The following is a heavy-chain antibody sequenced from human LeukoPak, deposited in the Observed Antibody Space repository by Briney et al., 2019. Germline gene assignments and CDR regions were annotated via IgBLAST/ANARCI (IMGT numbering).Heavy chain of an antibody. J-gene: IGHJ4*02. CDR2: IYYSGST. V-gene: IGHV4-39*01. CDR1: GGSISSSSYY. Sequence: SETLSLTCTVSGGSISSSSYYWGWIRQPPGKGLEWIGSIYYSGSTYYNPSLKSRVTISVDTSKNQFSLKLSSVTAADTAVYYCAGLGEDIDYWGQGTLVTVSS. D-gene: IGHD3-10*01. CDR3: AGLGEDIDY.